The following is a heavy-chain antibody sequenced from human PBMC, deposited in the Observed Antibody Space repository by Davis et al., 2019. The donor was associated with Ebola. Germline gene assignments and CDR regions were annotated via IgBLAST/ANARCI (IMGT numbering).Heavy chain of an antibody. CDR3: ARQGWSGYSLRHWLDP. Sequence: MPSETLSLTCAVYSGSFSGYSWSWIRQAPGKGPEWIGDIDHSGDTKYNPSLKSRVTLSVDSSKNQFSLKLRSVTAADTAVYYCARQGWSGYSLRHWLDPWGQGTLVTVSS. V-gene: IGHV4-34*01. J-gene: IGHJ5*02. CDR1: SGSFSGYS. D-gene: IGHD3-3*01. CDR2: IDHSGDT.